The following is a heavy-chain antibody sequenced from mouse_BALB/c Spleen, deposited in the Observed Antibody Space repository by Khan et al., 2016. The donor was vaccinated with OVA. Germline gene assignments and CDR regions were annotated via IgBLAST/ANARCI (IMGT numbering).Heavy chain of an antibody. D-gene: IGHD2-10*01. CDR3: ARSTYYVNPYAMDY. CDR1: GYTFTSYV. CDR2: INPYNDGT. J-gene: IGHJ4*01. V-gene: IGHV1S136*01. Sequence: VQLQQSGPELVKPGASVKMSCKASGYTFTSYVMHWVKQKPGQGLEWIGYINPYNDGTKYNEKFKGKATLTSDKSSSTAYMELSSLTSEDSAVYCCARSTYYVNPYAMDYGGQGTSVTASS.